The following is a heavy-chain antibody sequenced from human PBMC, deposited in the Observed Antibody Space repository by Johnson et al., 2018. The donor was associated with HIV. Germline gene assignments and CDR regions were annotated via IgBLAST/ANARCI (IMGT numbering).Heavy chain of an antibody. Sequence: QVQLVESGGGVVQPGRSLRLSCAASGFTFSSFAMHWVRQTPGNGLEWVSIISYSGSNKYYADSVKGRFTISRDNSKNTLYLQMNTLRAEDTAVYYCARDRGYGDAFDIWGRGTMVTVSS. CDR2: ISYSGSNK. D-gene: IGHD3-16*01. CDR3: ARDRGYGDAFDI. V-gene: IGHV3-30*04. CDR1: GFTFSSFA. J-gene: IGHJ3*02.